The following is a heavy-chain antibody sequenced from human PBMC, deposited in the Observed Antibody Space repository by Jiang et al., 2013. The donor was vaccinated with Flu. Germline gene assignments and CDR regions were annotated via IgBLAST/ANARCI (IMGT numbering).Heavy chain of an antibody. D-gene: IGHD4-17*01. V-gene: IGHV2-70*01. CDR3: ARILGCDYGDYEIDY. CDR2: IDWDDDK. J-gene: IGHJ4*02. Sequence: LIDWDDDKYYSTSLKTRLTISKDTSKNQVVLTMTNMDPVDTATYYCARILGCDYGDYEIDYWGQGTLVTVSS.